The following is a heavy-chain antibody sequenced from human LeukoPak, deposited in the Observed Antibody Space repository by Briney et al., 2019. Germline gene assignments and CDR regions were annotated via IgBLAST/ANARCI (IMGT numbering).Heavy chain of an antibody. CDR1: GFTFSSYA. CDR2: ISSSGGST. CDR3: AQNFTTVTTVY. J-gene: IGHJ4*02. D-gene: IGHD4-17*01. Sequence: GGSLRLSCAASGFTFSSYAMRWVRQAPGKGLEWVSTISSSGGSTYYADSVKGRFTISRDNSKNTLYLQMKSLRVEDTAVYYCAQNFTTVTTVYWGQGTLVTVSS. V-gene: IGHV3-23*01.